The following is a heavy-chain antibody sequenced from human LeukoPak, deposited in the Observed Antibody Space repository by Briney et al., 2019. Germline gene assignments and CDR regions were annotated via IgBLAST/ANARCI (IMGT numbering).Heavy chain of an antibody. Sequence: ASVKVSCKTSGYTFTGYYMQWVRQAPGQGLEWMGSINPNTGDTYYAQKFRGKVTMTRDTSISTAYMELSRLRSDDTAVYYCARELNYDSSGYYFDYWGQGTLVTVSS. CDR1: GYTFTGYY. CDR2: INPNTGDT. V-gene: IGHV1-2*02. D-gene: IGHD3-22*01. J-gene: IGHJ4*02. CDR3: ARELNYDSSGYYFDY.